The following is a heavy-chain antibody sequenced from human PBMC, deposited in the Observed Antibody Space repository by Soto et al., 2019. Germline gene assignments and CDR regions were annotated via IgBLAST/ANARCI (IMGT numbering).Heavy chain of an antibody. Sequence: QVQLQESGPGLVKPSGTLSLTCAVSGGSISSSNWWSWVRQPPGKGLQWIGEIYHSGSTNYIPSLKSRVTRSVYKSRNQFALKLSSVTAADTAVYYCARRWGEGRVDYCGQGTLVTVSS. V-gene: IGHV4-4*02. CDR3: ARRWGEGRVDY. CDR1: GGSISSSNW. CDR2: IYHSGST. J-gene: IGHJ4*02. D-gene: IGHD3-10*01.